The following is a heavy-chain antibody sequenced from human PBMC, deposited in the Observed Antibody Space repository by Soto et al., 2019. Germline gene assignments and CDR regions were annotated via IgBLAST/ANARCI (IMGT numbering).Heavy chain of an antibody. CDR2: INSDGSRT. Sequence: EVQLVESGGALVQPGGFLRLSCAASGFTFSTYWMHWVRQAPGKGPVWVSRINSDGSRTSYADSVKGRFTISRDNAKNTLSLQMNSLRAEDTAVYYCAGVTIMVPWPFDPWGQGTLVTVSS. J-gene: IGHJ5*02. CDR1: GFTFSTYW. V-gene: IGHV3-74*01. D-gene: IGHD3-10*01. CDR3: AGVTIMVPWPFDP.